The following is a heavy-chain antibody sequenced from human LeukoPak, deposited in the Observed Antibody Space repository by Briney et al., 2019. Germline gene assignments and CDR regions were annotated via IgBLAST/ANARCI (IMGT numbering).Heavy chain of an antibody. Sequence: SETLSLTCAVYGGSFSGYYWSWIRQPPGKGLEWIGEINHSGSTNYNPSLKSRVTISVDTSKNQFSLKLSSVTAADTAVYYCERQTNYDSSGYHNFDYWGQGTLVTVSS. CDR2: INHSGST. J-gene: IGHJ4*02. D-gene: IGHD3-22*01. CDR1: GGSFSGYY. V-gene: IGHV4-34*01. CDR3: ERQTNYDSSGYHNFDY.